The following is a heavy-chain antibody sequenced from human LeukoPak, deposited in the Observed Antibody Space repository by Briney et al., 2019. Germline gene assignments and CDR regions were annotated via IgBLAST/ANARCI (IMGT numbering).Heavy chain of an antibody. Sequence: TLSLTCTVSGGSISSGDYYWSWIRQPPGKCLEWIGYIYYSGSTSYNPSLKSRVTISVDQSKNQFSLKLSSVTAADTAVYYCARTQNYCGGDCYLFDYWGQGTLVTVSS. CDR2: IYYSGST. CDR1: GGSISSGDYY. J-gene: IGHJ4*02. CDR3: ARTQNYCGGDCYLFDY. V-gene: IGHV4-30-4*08. D-gene: IGHD2-21*01.